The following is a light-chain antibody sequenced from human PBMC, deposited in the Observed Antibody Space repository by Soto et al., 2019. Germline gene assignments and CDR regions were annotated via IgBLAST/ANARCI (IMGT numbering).Light chain of an antibody. Sequence: IVMTQSPGTLSVSPGERATLSCRAGQGVTTNFAWYQQKSGQSPRLLIYDVSIRATGVPARFSGTGSETDFTLTISGLQSEDSAVYFCQQYNNWPFSFGQGRLLEIK. CDR1: QGVTTN. V-gene: IGKV3-15*01. CDR2: DVS. CDR3: QQYNNWPFS. J-gene: IGKJ5*01.